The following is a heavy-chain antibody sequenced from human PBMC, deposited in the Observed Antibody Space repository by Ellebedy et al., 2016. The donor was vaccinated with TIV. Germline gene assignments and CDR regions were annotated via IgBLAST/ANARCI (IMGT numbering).Heavy chain of an antibody. CDR3: AKDREYSSYYYMGDGAFDF. Sequence: GGSLRLSXVASGVPFSIYWMTWVRQAPGKGLEWGANIKHGGTEKYYVESVNGRFTISRDNSKNTVFLQMNSLRAEDTAVYYCAKDREYSSYYYMGDGAFDFWGQGTVVTVSS. D-gene: IGHD6-6*01. J-gene: IGHJ3*01. CDR2: IKHGGTEK. V-gene: IGHV3-7*03. CDR1: GVPFSIYW.